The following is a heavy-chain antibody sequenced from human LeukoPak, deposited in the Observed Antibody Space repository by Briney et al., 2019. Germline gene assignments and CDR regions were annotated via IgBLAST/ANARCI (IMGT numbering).Heavy chain of an antibody. CDR1: GGSFSGYY. D-gene: IGHD2-15*01. V-gene: IGHV4-34*01. Sequence: PSETLSLTCAVYGGSFSGYYWSWIRQPPGKGLEWIGEINHSGSTNYNPSLKSRVTISVDTSKNQFSLKLSSVTAADTAVYYCARYCSGGSCYSGYYYYGMDVWGQGTTVTVSS. CDR3: ARYCSGGSCYSGYYYYGMDV. J-gene: IGHJ6*02. CDR2: INHSGST.